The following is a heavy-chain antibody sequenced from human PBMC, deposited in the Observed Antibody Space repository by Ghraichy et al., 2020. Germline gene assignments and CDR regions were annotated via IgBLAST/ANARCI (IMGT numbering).Heavy chain of an antibody. Sequence: GESLNISCAASGFTFKDYAMSWVRQAPGKGLEWVSEISGSNDRTYYADSVKGRFTISRDNSKSTVYLLMSSLRGEDTAIYYCAQDRSGGTYYIGYFINWGQGTPVTVSS. J-gene: IGHJ4*02. CDR1: GFTFKDYA. CDR2: ISGSNDRT. CDR3: AQDRSGGTYYIGYFIN. D-gene: IGHD1-26*01. V-gene: IGHV3-23*01.